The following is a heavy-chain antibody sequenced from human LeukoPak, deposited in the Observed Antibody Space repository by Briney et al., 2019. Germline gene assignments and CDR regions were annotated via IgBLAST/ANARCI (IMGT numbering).Heavy chain of an antibody. CDR2: IYHSGST. D-gene: IGHD3-10*01. CDR1: GYSISSGYY. J-gene: IGHJ4*02. Sequence: SETLSLTCAVSGYSISSGYYWGWIRQPPGKGLEWIGSIYHSGSTYYNPSLKSRVTISVDTSKNQFPLKLSSVTAADTAVYYCARGRITMVRGVMGQYYFDYWGQGTLVTVSS. CDR3: ARGRITMVRGVMGQYYFDY. V-gene: IGHV4-38-2*01.